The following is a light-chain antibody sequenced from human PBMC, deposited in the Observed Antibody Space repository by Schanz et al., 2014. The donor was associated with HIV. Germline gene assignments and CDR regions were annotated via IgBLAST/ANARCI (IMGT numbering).Light chain of an antibody. V-gene: IGLV2-8*01. Sequence: QSALTQPPSASGSPGQSVTISCTGTSSDVGGYNYVSWYQQHPGKAPKLMIYEVSERPSGVPDRFSGSKSGNTASLTVSGLQAADEADYYCSSYAATSNVLFGGGTKVTIL. J-gene: IGLJ3*02. CDR1: SSDVGGYNY. CDR2: EVS. CDR3: SSYAATSNVL.